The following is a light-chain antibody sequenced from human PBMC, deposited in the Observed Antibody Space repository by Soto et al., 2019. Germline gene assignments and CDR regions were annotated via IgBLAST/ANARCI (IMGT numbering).Light chain of an antibody. Sequence: DIQMTQSPSTLSASVGDRVTITCRASQSISSWLAWYQQKPGKAPKLLIYKASSLESGVPSRFSGSGSGTDFTLTISRLEPEDFAVYYCQQYGTSSRTFGQGTKVDIK. CDR2: KAS. J-gene: IGKJ1*01. V-gene: IGKV1-5*03. CDR3: QQYGTSSRT. CDR1: QSISSW.